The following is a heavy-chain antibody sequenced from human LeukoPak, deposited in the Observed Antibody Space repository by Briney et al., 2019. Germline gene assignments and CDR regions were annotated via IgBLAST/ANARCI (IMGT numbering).Heavy chain of an antibody. D-gene: IGHD1-26*01. V-gene: IGHV1-46*01. CDR1: GYTFTSYY. CDR2: INPSGGST. Sequence: VKVPCKASGYTFTSYYMHWVRQAPGQGLEWMGIINPSGGSTSYAQKFQGRVAVTEDTSTDTAYMELSSLRSEDTAVYYCATEMGATKGVGGFDIWGQGTMVTVSS. J-gene: IGHJ3*02. CDR3: ATEMGATKGVGGFDI.